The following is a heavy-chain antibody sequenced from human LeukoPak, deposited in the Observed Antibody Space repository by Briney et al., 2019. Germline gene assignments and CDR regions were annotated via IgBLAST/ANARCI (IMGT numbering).Heavy chain of an antibody. D-gene: IGHD3-22*01. CDR1: GYTFTSYD. CDR3: ARERITMTVQDAFDI. CDR2: MNPNSGNT. V-gene: IGHV1-8*03. Sequence: ASVKVSCKASGYTFTSYDINWVRQATGQGLEWMGWMNPNSGNTGYAQKFQGRVTITRNTSISTAYMELSSLRSEDTAVYYCARERITMTVQDAFDIWGQGTMVTVSS. J-gene: IGHJ3*02.